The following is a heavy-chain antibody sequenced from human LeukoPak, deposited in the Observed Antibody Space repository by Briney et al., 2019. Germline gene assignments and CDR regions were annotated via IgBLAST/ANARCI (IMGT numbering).Heavy chain of an antibody. CDR1: GFTFSTYA. Sequence: GGSLRLSCVASGFTFSTYAMHWVRQAPGKGLEWVAVISYDGSNKYYADSVKGRFTISRDNSKNTLYLQMNSLRAEDTAVCYCARDRDTNGYKYFDYWGQGTLVTVSS. D-gene: IGHD2-8*01. J-gene: IGHJ4*02. V-gene: IGHV3-30-3*01. CDR3: ARDRDTNGYKYFDY. CDR2: ISYDGSNK.